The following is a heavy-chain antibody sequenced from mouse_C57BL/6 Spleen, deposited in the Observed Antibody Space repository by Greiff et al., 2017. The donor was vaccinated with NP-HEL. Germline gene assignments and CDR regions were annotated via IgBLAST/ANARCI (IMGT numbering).Heavy chain of an antibody. Sequence: QVTLKQSGPGILQPSPSVSLSCSSSGSSFSTSGMGVSWLRQPSGMGLEWLVYTYWDDAKCYNPFLKSRPLTSKDTYRNHVFLKLASVDTAETATYYCARVYDYVFGYWGQGTTLTVSS. CDR3: ARVYDYVFGY. J-gene: IGHJ2*01. V-gene: IGHV8-12*01. CDR1: GSSFSTSGMG. CDR2: TYWDDAK. D-gene: IGHD2-4*01.